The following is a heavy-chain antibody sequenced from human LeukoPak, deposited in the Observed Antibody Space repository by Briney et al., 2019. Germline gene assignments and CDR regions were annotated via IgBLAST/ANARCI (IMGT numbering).Heavy chain of an antibody. CDR3: ARAIHSSGYPPVDY. V-gene: IGHV3-64*01. J-gene: IGHJ4*02. Sequence: PGGPLRLSCAASGFTFSTNAVHWVRQAPGKGLEFVSVIRINGGSTYYANSVKGRFTISRDNSKNTLYLQMGGLKTEDMAVYYCARAIHSSGYPPVDYWGQGTLVTVSS. CDR1: GFTFSTNA. D-gene: IGHD3-22*01. CDR2: IRINGGST.